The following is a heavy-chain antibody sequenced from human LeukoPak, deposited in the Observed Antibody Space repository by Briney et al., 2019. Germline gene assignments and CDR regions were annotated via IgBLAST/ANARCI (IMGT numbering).Heavy chain of an antibody. CDR2: FDPEGGET. D-gene: IGHD1-1*01. J-gene: IGHJ6*03. CDR1: GYTLTELS. Sequence: GASVKVSCKVSGYTLTELSMHWVRQAPGKGLEWMGGFDPEGGETIYAQKFQGRVTMTEDTSTDTAYMELSSLRSEDTAVYYCATTGMNYYYYYMDVWGKGTTVTVSS. CDR3: ATTGMNYYYYYMDV. V-gene: IGHV1-24*01.